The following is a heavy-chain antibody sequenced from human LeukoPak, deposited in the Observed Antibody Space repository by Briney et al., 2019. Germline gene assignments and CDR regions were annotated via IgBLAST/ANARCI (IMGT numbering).Heavy chain of an antibody. CDR3: ARESAVTMADYGMDV. D-gene: IGHD4-17*01. V-gene: IGHV3-30*01. Sequence: SVKGRFTISRDNSKNTLYLQMNSLRVEDTDVYYCARESAVTMADYGMDVWGQGTTVTVSS. J-gene: IGHJ6*02.